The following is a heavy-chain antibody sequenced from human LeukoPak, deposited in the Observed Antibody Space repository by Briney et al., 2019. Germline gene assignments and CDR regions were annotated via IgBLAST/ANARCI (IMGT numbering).Heavy chain of an antibody. CDR3: AKTVVVVAADKGTLDY. D-gene: IGHD2-15*01. Sequence: GGSLRLSCAASGFAFPNYAMNWVRQAPGKGLEWVSGVSGDGAGMYYADSVKGRFIVSRDNSENTLSLQMDILRAEDTAVYYCAKTVVVVAADKGTLDYWGQGTLVTVSS. V-gene: IGHV3-23*01. J-gene: IGHJ4*02. CDR2: VSGDGAGM. CDR1: GFAFPNYA.